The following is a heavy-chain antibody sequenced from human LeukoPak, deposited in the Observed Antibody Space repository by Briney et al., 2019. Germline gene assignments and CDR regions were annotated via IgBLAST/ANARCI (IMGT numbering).Heavy chain of an antibody. CDR3: TSIVGPTSGDY. D-gene: IGHD1-26*01. CDR1: GYSISSGYY. CDR2: IYHSGST. V-gene: IGHV4-38-2*02. Sequence: SETLSLTCTVSGYSISSGYYWGWIRQPPGKGLEWIGTIYHSGSTYYNPSLKSRVTISIDASRNQFSLKLTSVTAADTAVYYCTSIVGPTSGDYWGQGTLVTVSS. J-gene: IGHJ4*02.